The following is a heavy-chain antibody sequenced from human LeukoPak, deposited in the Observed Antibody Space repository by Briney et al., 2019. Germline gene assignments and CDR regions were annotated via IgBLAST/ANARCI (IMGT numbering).Heavy chain of an antibody. D-gene: IGHD2/OR15-2a*01. Sequence: GGSMRLTCAASGFTFDDYGMNWVRQAPGKGLEWVSGINWNGGNTAYADSVKGRFTISRDNAKNSLYLQMNSLKTEGTAVYYCCRNRRLFHYYYMDVWGKGTTVTVSS. V-gene: IGHV3-20*04. J-gene: IGHJ6*03. CDR3: CRNRRLFHYYYMDV. CDR1: GFTFDDYG. CDR2: INWNGGNT.